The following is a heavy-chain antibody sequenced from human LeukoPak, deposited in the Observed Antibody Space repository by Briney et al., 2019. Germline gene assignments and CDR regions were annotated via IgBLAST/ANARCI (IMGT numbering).Heavy chain of an antibody. Sequence: TGGSLRLSCAASGFTFSDYYMSWIRQPPGKGLEWIGEINHSGSTNYNPSLKSRVTISADTSKNQFSLKLSSVTAADTAVYYCARPWGNPPPGDYWGQGTLVTVSS. V-gene: IGHV4-34*01. J-gene: IGHJ4*02. CDR1: GFTFSDYY. CDR2: INHSGST. CDR3: ARPWGNPPPGDY. D-gene: IGHD7-27*01.